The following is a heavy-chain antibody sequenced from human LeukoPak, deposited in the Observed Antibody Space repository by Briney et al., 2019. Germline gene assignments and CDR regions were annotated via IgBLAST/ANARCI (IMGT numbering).Heavy chain of an antibody. J-gene: IGHJ4*02. CDR2: IKQDGSEK. CDR3: ARHARYSSSWYRINFDY. D-gene: IGHD6-13*01. V-gene: IGHV3-7*01. Sequence: GGSLRLSCAASGFTFSSYWMSWVRQAPGKGLEWVANIKQDGSEKYYVDSVKGRFTISRDNAKNSLYLQMNSLRAEDTAVYYCARHARYSSSWYRINFDYWGQGTLVTVSS. CDR1: GFTFSSYW.